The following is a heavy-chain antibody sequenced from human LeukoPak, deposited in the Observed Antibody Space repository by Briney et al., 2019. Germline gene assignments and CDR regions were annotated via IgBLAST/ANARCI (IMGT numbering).Heavy chain of an antibody. CDR1: GFTFSSYA. J-gene: IGHJ4*02. CDR2: ISGSGGST. V-gene: IGHV3-23*01. D-gene: IGHD3-3*01. CDR3: ARAEDYYDFWSDF. Sequence: PGGSLRLSCAASGFTFSSYAMSWVRQAPGKGLEWVSAISGSGGSTYYADSVKGRFTISRDNSKNTLYLQMNSLRAEDTAVYYCARAEDYYDFWSDFWGQGTLVTVSS.